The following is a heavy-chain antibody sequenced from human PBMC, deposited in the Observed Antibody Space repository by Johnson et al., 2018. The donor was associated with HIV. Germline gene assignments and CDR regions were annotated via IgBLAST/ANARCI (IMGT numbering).Heavy chain of an antibody. CDR1: GFTFSDYY. J-gene: IGHJ3*02. V-gene: IGHV3-11*04. CDR2: ISSSGSTI. Sequence: QVQLVESGGGLVHPGGSLRLSCAASGFTFSDYYMSWIRQAAGKGLEWISYISSSGSTIYYADSVKGRFTISRDNAKNSLYLQMNTLRAEDTAVYYCARGRGLQFLEWPTGLWSAFDIWGQGTIVTVSA. CDR3: ARGRGLQFLEWPTGLWSAFDI. D-gene: IGHD3-3*01.